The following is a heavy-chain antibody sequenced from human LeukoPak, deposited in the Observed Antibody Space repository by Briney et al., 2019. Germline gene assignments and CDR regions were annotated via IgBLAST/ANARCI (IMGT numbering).Heavy chain of an antibody. CDR1: GFTFSSYW. J-gene: IGHJ4*02. V-gene: IGHV3-7*01. CDR3: ARDPGAYGYSYGYPLDY. Sequence: GGSLRLPCAASGFTFSSYWMSWVRQAPGKGLEWVANIKQDGSEKYYVDSVKGRFTISRDNAKNSLYLQMNSLRAEDTAVYYCARDPGAYGYSYGYPLDYWGQGTLVTVSS. CDR2: IKQDGSEK. D-gene: IGHD5-18*01.